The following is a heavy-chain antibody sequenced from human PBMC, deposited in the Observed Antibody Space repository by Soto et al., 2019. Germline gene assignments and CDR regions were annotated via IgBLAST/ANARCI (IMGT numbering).Heavy chain of an antibody. CDR2: ISASGGET. V-gene: IGHV3-23*01. CDR1: GLTFSTYT. J-gene: IGHJ6*02. CDR3: ANRPRYYNMDV. Sequence: GGSLRLSCAASGLTFSTYTMTWVRQAPGKGLEWVSGISASGGETYYADSVRGRFTISRDNSKNTLYLQLSRLRADDTAVYYCANRPRYYNMDVWGQGTTVTVSS.